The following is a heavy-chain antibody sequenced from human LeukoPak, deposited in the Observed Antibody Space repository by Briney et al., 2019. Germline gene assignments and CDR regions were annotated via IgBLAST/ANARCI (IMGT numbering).Heavy chain of an antibody. Sequence: GGSLRLSGAASGFTDSSNYMSWIRQAPGKGLEWVSVIYSGGSTYYADSVKGRFTISRHNSKNTLYLQMNSMRAEDTAVYYCASVGDLVRGPHGKDFCGQGNQVTVSS. J-gene: IGHJ4*02. V-gene: IGHV3-53*04. CDR3: ASVGDLVRGPHGKDF. D-gene: IGHD3-10*01. CDR1: GFTDSSNY. CDR2: IYSGGST.